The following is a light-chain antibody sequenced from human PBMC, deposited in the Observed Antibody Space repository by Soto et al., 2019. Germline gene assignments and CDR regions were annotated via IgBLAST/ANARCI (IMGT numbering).Light chain of an antibody. CDR2: DAS. V-gene: IGKV3-20*01. Sequence: ESVLTQSPATLSLSPGESATLSCRASQSVTKYLVWYQQKPGQAPRLLIYDASSRATGIPDRFSGGGSGTDFTLTISRLEPEDFAVYYCQQFSSYPLTFGGGTKVDIK. CDR3: QQFSSYPLT. CDR1: QSVTKY. J-gene: IGKJ4*01.